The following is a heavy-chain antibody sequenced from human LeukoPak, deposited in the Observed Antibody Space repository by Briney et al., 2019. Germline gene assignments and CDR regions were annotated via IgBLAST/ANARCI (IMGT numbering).Heavy chain of an antibody. J-gene: IGHJ4*02. CDR1: GYSFTSYW. D-gene: IGHD3-22*01. CDR2: IYPGDSDT. Sequence: GESLQISFKGSGYSFTSYWIGWGRQMAGKGRGGMGSIYPGDSDTRYSPSFQGQVTISPDKSISTAYLQWSSLKASDTAMYYCARKESGYYVDYFDYWGQGTLVTVS. CDR3: ARKESGYYVDYFDY. V-gene: IGHV5-51*01.